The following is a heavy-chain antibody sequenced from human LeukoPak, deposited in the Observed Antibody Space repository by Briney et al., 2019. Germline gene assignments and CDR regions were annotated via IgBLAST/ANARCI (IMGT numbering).Heavy chain of an antibody. D-gene: IGHD2-2*01. CDR3: ARDGLSPVVPNCSSTSCYDYYYGMDV. Sequence: SQTLSLTCTVSGGSISRGDYYWSWIRQPPGKGLEWIGYIYYSGSTYYNPSLKSRVTISVDTSKNQFSLKLSSVTAADTAVYYCARDGLSPVVPNCSSTSCYDYYYGMDVWGQGTTVTVS. CDR1: GGSISRGDYY. CDR2: IYYSGST. V-gene: IGHV4-30-4*01. J-gene: IGHJ6*02.